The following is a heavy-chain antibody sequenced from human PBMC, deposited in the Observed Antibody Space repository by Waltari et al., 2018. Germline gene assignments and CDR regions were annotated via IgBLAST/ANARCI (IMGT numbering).Heavy chain of an antibody. D-gene: IGHD6-19*01. Sequence: EVQLVETGGGLIQPGGSLRLSCAASGFTVSSNYMRWVRPAPGKGLAWGSVIYSGGSTYYADSVKGRFTISRDNSKNTLYLQINSLRAEDTAVYYCARDGPEYSSGWYYFDYWGQGTLVTVSS. CDR3: ARDGPEYSSGWYYFDY. J-gene: IGHJ4*02. CDR2: IYSGGST. CDR1: GFTVSSNY. V-gene: IGHV3-53*02.